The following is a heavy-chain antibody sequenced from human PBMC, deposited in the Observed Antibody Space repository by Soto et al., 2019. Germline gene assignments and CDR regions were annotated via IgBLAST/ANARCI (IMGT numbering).Heavy chain of an antibody. D-gene: IGHD1-1*01. CDR3: ARVATTGTTSRYYGMDV. CDR1: GFTFSSYS. CDR2: ISSSSSYI. V-gene: IGHV3-21*01. J-gene: IGHJ6*02. Sequence: EVQLVESGGGLVKPGGSLRLSCAASGFTFSSYSMNWVRQAPGKGLEWVSSISSSSSYIYYADSVKGRFTISRDNAKNSLYQQKNSQRAEDTTMSYCARVATTGTTSRYYGMDVWGRGSRVTV.